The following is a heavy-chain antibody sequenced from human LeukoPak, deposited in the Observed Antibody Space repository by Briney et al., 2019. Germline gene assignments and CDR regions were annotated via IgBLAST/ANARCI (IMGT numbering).Heavy chain of an antibody. CDR1: GFTFSSYS. Sequence: GGSPRLSCAASGFTFSSYSMNWVRQAPGKGLEWVSYISSSSSTIYYADSVKGRFTISRDNAKNSLYLQMNSLRDEDTAVYYCARDPRGYSYGYPFFDYWGQGTLVTVSS. V-gene: IGHV3-48*02. CDR3: ARDPRGYSYGYPFFDY. CDR2: ISSSSSTI. J-gene: IGHJ4*02. D-gene: IGHD5-18*01.